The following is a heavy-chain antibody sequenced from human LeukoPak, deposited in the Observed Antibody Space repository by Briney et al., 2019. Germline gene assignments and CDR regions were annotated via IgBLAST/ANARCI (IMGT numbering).Heavy chain of an antibody. CDR1: GGSISSSSNY. D-gene: IGHD3-16*01. J-gene: IGHJ6*02. V-gene: IGHV4-39*07. CDR2: IYYTGST. Sequence: SETLSLTCTVSGGSISSSSNYWGWIRQSPGKGLEWIGSIYYTGSTYYNPSLKSRVTISLDKSKNQLSLNLRSVTAADTAMYYCARDNRLRGSYYNGMDVWGQGTTVTVSS. CDR3: ARDNRLRGSYYNGMDV.